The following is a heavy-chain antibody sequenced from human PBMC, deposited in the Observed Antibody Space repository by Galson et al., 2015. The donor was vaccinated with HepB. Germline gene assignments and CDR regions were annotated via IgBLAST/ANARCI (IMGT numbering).Heavy chain of an antibody. V-gene: IGHV4-59*01. J-gene: IGHJ6*02. D-gene: IGHD5-18*01. CDR1: GGSISSYY. CDR3: ARGYSYGGYYYYGMTT. CDR2: IYYSGST. Sequence: LTCTVSGGSISSYYWSWIRQPPGKGLEWIGYIYYSGSTNYNPSLKSRVTISVDTSKNQFSLKLSSVTAADTAVYYCARGYSYGGYYYYGMTTGAKGPRSPSP.